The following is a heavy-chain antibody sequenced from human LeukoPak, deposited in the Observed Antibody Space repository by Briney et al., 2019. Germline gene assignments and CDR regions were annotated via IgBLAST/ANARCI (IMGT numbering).Heavy chain of an antibody. V-gene: IGHV3-48*03. CDR3: ARRGYHDYSGFDY. CDR1: GFTFSSYE. D-gene: IGHD3-16*01. J-gene: IGHJ4*02. Sequence: QSGGSLRLSCAASGFTFSSYEMTWVRQAPGKGLEWVSYISSSGSTIYYADSVKGRFTISRDNAKNSLYLQMKSLRAEDTALYYCARRGYHDYSGFDYWGQGTLVTVSS. CDR2: ISSSGSTI.